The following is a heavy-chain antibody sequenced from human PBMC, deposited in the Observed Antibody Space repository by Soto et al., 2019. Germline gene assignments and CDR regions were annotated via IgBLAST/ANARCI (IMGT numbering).Heavy chain of an antibody. CDR2: ISYTGTT. CDR3: AREGVAAPYYYYGMDV. J-gene: IGHJ6*02. D-gene: IGHD2-15*01. Sequence: SDPRSPTFTVSGASIRSYCWSWIRQRPGKGGEWIGYISYTGTTHYNPSLKSRVTISAATSKNKFSLKLSSVTTADTALYYCAREGVAAPYYYYGMDVWGQGSTVTVSS. V-gene: IGHV4-59*01. CDR1: GASIRSYC.